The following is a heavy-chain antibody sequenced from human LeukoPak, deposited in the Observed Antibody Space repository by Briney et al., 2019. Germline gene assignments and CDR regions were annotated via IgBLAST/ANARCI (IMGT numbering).Heavy chain of an antibody. CDR3: ARDLWFGGRAEDY. J-gene: IGHJ4*02. CDR1: GGSISSSSYY. D-gene: IGHD3-10*01. CDR2: IYYSGST. Sequence: PSETLSLTCTVSGGSISSSSYYWGWIRQPPGKGLEWIGSIYYSGSTYYNPSLKSRVTISVDTSKNQFSLKLSSVTAADTAVYYCARDLWFGGRAEDYWGQGTLVTVSS. V-gene: IGHV4-39*07.